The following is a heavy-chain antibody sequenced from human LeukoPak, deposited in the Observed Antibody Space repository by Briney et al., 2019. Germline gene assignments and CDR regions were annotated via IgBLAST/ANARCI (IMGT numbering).Heavy chain of an antibody. Sequence: ASVKVSCKASGYTFTGYYMHWVRQAPGQGLEWMGRINPNSGGTNYAQKFQGRVTMTRDTSISTAYVELSRLRSDDTAVYYCATLENIVVVPAGWFDPWGQGTLVTVSS. CDR1: GYTFTGYY. V-gene: IGHV1-2*06. CDR2: INPNSGGT. J-gene: IGHJ5*02. CDR3: ATLENIVVVPAGWFDP. D-gene: IGHD2-2*01.